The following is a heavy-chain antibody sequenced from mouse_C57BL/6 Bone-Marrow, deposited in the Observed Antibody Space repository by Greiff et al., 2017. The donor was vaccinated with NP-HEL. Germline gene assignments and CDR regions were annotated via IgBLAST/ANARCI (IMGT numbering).Heavy chain of an antibody. CDR1: GFTFSSYT. V-gene: IGHV5-9*01. Sequence: EVQVVESGGGLVKPGGSLKLSCAASGFTFSSYTMSWVRQTPEKRLEWVATISGGGGNTYYPDSVKGRFTISRDNAKNTLYLQMSSLRSEDTALYYCARQEIYDGYSLHSWFAYWGQGTLVTVSA. D-gene: IGHD2-3*01. CDR3: ARQEIYDGYSLHSWFAY. J-gene: IGHJ3*01. CDR2: ISGGGGNT.